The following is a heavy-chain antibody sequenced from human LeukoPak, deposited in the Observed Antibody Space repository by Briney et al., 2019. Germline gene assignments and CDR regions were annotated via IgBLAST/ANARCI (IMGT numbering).Heavy chain of an antibody. J-gene: IGHJ5*02. CDR2: ISYDGSNK. V-gene: IGHV3-30*04. D-gene: IGHD6-19*01. CDR1: GFTFSSYA. Sequence: PGGSLRLSCAASGFTFSSYAMHWVRQAPGKGLEWVAVISYDGSNKYYADSVKGRFTISRDNSKNTLYLQMSSLRSEDTAVYYCARRGSSGRPRVTWFDPWGQGTLVTVSS. CDR3: ARRGSSGRPRVTWFDP.